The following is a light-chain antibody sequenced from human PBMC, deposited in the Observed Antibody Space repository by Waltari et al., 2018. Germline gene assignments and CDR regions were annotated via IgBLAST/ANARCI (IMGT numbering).Light chain of an antibody. V-gene: IGLV2-14*03. CDR3: SSHTTRSTWV. Sequence: QSALTQPASVSGSPGQSITIPCTGTTDDIGYYDYVSWYQQHLGKAPKLIIYDVRARPSGVSNRFSGSKSGNTASLTISGLQADDEADYYCSSHTTRSTWVFGGGTKLTVL. CDR2: DVR. CDR1: TDDIGYYDY. J-gene: IGLJ3*02.